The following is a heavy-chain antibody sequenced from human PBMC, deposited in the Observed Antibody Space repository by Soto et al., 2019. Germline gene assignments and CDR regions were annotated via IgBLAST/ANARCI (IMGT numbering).Heavy chain of an antibody. CDR1: GGSISSYY. D-gene: IGHD6-19*01. Sequence: QVQLQESGPGLVKPSETLSLTCTVSGGSISSYYWSWIRQPPGKGLEWIGYIYYSGSTNYNPSLKSRVTISVDTSKNQFSLKLSSVTAADTAVYHCARVDSSGWRLFDYWGQGTLVTVSS. J-gene: IGHJ4*02. CDR2: IYYSGST. CDR3: ARVDSSGWRLFDY. V-gene: IGHV4-59*01.